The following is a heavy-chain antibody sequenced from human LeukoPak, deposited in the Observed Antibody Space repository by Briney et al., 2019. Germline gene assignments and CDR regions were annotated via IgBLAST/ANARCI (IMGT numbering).Heavy chain of an antibody. CDR3: AKVKFGYSSSWYPY. Sequence: GGSLRLSCAASGFTYSSYAMSWVRQAPGKGLEWVSAISGSGGSTYYADSVKGRFTISRDNSKNTLYLQMNSLRAEDTAVYYCAKVKFGYSSSWYPYWGQGTLVTVSS. CDR2: ISGSGGST. J-gene: IGHJ4*02. CDR1: GFTYSSYA. D-gene: IGHD6-13*01. V-gene: IGHV3-23*01.